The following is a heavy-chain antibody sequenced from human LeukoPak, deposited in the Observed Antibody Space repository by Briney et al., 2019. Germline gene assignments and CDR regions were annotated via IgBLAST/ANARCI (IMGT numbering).Heavy chain of an antibody. J-gene: IGHJ6*02. D-gene: IGHD5-12*01. CDR1: GFAVSSNY. CDR2: IYSGGST. Sequence: GGSLRLSCAASGFAVSSNYMSWVRQAPGKGLEWVSVIYSGGSTYYADSVKGRFTISRDNSKNTLYLQMNSLRAEDTAVYYCARGGYSGYLTDYYYYGMDVWGQGTTVTVSS. CDR3: ARGGYSGYLTDYYYYGMDV. V-gene: IGHV3-53*01.